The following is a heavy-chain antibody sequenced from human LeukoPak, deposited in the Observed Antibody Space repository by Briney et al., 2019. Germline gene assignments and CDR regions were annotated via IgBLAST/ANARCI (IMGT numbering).Heavy chain of an antibody. CDR3: AICPEYSSYFDY. V-gene: IGHV1-69*05. CDR2: IIPIFGTA. J-gene: IGHJ4*02. Sequence: SVKVSCKASGGTFSSYAISWVRQAPGQGLEWMGGIIPIFGTANYAQKFLRRVTITTDESTSTAYMELSSLRSEDTAVYYCAICPEYSSYFDYWGQGTLVTVSS. CDR1: GGTFSSYA. D-gene: IGHD6-6*01.